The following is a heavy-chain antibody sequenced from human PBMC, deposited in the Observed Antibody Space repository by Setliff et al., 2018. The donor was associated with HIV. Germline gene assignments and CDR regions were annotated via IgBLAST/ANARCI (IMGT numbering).Heavy chain of an antibody. CDR1: GDSIGAYH. CDR2: IHSGGTT. Sequence: PSETLSLTCSVSGDSIGAYHWSWIRQPPGRGLEWIGYIHSGGTTHYNPSLSSRVTISFDASKKYFSLKLTSVTAADTAMYYCATYSAGEGGRGHWGQGTLVTVSS. V-gene: IGHV4-59*01. J-gene: IGHJ4*02. D-gene: IGHD2-15*01. CDR3: ATYSAGEGGRGH.